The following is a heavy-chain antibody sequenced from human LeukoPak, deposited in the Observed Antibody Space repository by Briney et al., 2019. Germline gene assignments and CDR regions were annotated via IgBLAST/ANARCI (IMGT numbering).Heavy chain of an antibody. Sequence: SETLSLTCTVSGGSISSYYWSWIRQPPGRGRGWIGYIYYSGSTNYNPSLKSRVTISVDTSKNQFSLKLSSVTAADTAVYYCASPTGDYGLYAFDIWGQGTMVTVSS. CDR1: GGSISSYY. J-gene: IGHJ3*02. V-gene: IGHV4-59*01. CDR3: ASPTGDYGLYAFDI. CDR2: IYYSGST. D-gene: IGHD4-17*01.